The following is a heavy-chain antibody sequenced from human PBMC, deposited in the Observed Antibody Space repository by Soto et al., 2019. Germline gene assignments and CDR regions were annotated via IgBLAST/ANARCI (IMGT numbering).Heavy chain of an antibody. CDR2: FDPEDGET. CDR3: ATLWFGEPYNWFDP. CDR1: GYTLTELS. Sequence: ASVKVSCKVSGYTLTELSMHWVRQAPGEGLEWMGGFDPEDGETIYAQKFQGRVTMTEDTSTDTAYMELSSLRSEDTAVYYCATLWFGEPYNWFDPWGQGTLVTVSS. V-gene: IGHV1-24*01. J-gene: IGHJ5*02. D-gene: IGHD3-10*01.